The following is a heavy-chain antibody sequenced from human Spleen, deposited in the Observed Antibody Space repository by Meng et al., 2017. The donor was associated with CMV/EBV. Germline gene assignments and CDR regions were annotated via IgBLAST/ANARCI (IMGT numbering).Heavy chain of an antibody. J-gene: IGHJ3*02. Sequence: SETLSLTCAVYGGSFCGYYWSWIRQPPGKGLEWIGEINHSGSTNYNPSLKSRVTISVDTSKNQFSLKLSSVTAADTAVYYCARGGWELLAFDIWGQGTMVTVSS. CDR1: GGSFCGYY. D-gene: IGHD1-26*01. V-gene: IGHV4-34*01. CDR2: INHSGST. CDR3: ARGGWELLAFDI.